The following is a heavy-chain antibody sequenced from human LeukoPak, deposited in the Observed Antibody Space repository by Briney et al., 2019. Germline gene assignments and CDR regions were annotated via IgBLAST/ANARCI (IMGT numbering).Heavy chain of an antibody. V-gene: IGHV2-70*11. J-gene: IGHJ4*02. CDR2: IDWDDDK. D-gene: IGHD6-19*01. CDR3: ARTICSAPYLQGAFDY. Sequence: SGPALVKPTQTLTLTCTFSGFSLSTSGMCVSWIRQPPGKALEWLARIDWDDDKYYSTSLKTRLTISKDTSKNQVVLTMTNMDPVDTAPYYFARTICSAPYLQGAFDYWGQGTLVP. CDR1: GFSLSTSGMC.